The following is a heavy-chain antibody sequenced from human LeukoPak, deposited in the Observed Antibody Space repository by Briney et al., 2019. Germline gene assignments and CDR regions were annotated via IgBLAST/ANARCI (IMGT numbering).Heavy chain of an antibody. V-gene: IGHV3-7*01. CDR3: ARDHKRTMVRGVSPYNWFDP. D-gene: IGHD3-10*01. J-gene: IGHJ5*02. Sequence: GGSLRLSCAASGFTFSSYWMSWVRQAPGKGLEWVANIKQDGSDKYYVDSVKGRFTISRDNAKNSLYLQMNSLRAEDTAVYYCARDHKRTMVRGVSPYNWFDPWGQGTLVTVSS. CDR2: IKQDGSDK. CDR1: GFTFSSYW.